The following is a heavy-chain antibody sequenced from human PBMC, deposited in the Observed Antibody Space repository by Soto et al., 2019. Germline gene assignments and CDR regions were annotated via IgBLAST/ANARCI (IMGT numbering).Heavy chain of an antibody. CDR1: GYTFTAYA. J-gene: IGHJ4*02. V-gene: IGHV1-3*05. CDR2: INPANGNT. CDR3: TRSAISPYGGLIGPFDY. Sequence: QVQLAQSGAEERKPGASLKVSCEATGYTFTAYAMHWVRQAPGQRLEWMGWINPANGNTKYSQKFQGRLTITSDTSANTVYMELNSLTSEDTAMYYCTRSAISPYGGLIGPFDYWGQGNLVTVSS. D-gene: IGHD3-16*02.